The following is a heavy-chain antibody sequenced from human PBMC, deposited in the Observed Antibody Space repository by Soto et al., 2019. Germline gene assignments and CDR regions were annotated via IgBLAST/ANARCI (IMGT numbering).Heavy chain of an antibody. CDR3: AGHLASIAARRDAFDI. CDR1: GYSFTSYW. J-gene: IGHJ3*02. CDR2: IYPGDSDT. V-gene: IGHV5-51*01. Sequence: PGESLKISCKGSGYSFTSYWIGWVRQMPGKGLEWMGIIYPGDSDTRYSPSFQGQVTISADKSISTAYLQWSSLKASDTAMYYCAGHLASIAARRDAFDIWGQGTMVTVSS. D-gene: IGHD6-6*01.